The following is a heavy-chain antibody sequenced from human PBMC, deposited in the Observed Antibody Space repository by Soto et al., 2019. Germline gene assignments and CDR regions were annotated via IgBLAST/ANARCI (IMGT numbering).Heavy chain of an antibody. Sequence: QVQLQESGPGLVKPSETLSLTCTVSGGSISSYYWSWIRQSPGKGLEWIGFIYYSDTTNYNPSLTSRVTISVDTSKNPFSLKLLSVTASDTAVYYCARHHPTLSRAPPAVGFDHWGQGTLVTVSS. V-gene: IGHV4-59*08. CDR3: ARHHPTLSRAPPAVGFDH. D-gene: IGHD6-19*01. CDR1: GGSISSYY. J-gene: IGHJ4*02. CDR2: IYYSDTT.